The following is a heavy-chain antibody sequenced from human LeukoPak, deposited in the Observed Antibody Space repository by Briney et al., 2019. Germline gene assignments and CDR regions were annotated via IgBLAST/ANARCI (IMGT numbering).Heavy chain of an antibody. CDR2: FYYSGST. CDR3: VYYYGSGSVEY. Sequence: SETLSLTCTVSGGSITSSNNYWGWIRQPPGKGLEWIGSFYYSGSTNYNPSLKSRVTISVDTSKNQFSLKLSSVTAADTAVYYCVYYYGSGSVEYWGQGTLVTVSS. V-gene: IGHV4-39*01. D-gene: IGHD3-10*01. J-gene: IGHJ4*02. CDR1: GGSITSSNNY.